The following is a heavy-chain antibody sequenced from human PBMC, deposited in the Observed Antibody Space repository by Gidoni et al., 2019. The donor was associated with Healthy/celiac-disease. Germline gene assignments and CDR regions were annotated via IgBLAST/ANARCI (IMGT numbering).Heavy chain of an antibody. CDR3: ARAFQTTVTTKVYYYGMDV. Sequence: EVQLVESGGGLVQPGGSLRLSCAASGFTVSSNYLSWVRQAPGKGLEWVSVIYSGGSTYYADSVKGRFTISRDNSKNTLYLQMNSLRAEDTAVYYCARAFQTTVTTKVYYYGMDVWGQGTTVTVSS. J-gene: IGHJ6*02. D-gene: IGHD4-17*01. V-gene: IGHV3-66*01. CDR1: GFTVSSNY. CDR2: IYSGGST.